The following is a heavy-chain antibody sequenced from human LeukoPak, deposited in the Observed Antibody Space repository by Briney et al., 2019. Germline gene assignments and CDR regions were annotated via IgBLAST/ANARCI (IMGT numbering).Heavy chain of an antibody. Sequence: ASVKVSCKASGGTFSSYAISWVRQAPGQGLEWMGIINPSGGSTSYAQKFQGRVTMTRDTSTSTVYMELSSLRSEDTAVYYCARPSGYYYDSSGYYSFDYWGQGTLVTVSS. CDR1: GGTFSSYA. D-gene: IGHD3-22*01. CDR3: ARPSGYYYDSSGYYSFDY. J-gene: IGHJ4*02. CDR2: INPSGGST. V-gene: IGHV1-46*01.